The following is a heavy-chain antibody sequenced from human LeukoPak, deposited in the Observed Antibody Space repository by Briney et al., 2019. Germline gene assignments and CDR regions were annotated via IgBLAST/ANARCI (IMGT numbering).Heavy chain of an antibody. D-gene: IGHD4-17*01. J-gene: IGHJ5*02. V-gene: IGHV1-18*01. Sequence: ASVKVSCKASGYTFTSYGISWARQAPGQGLEWMGWISAYNGNTNYAQKLQGRVTMTTDTSTSTAYMELRSLRSDDTAVYYCARGVYGDYGPGTNWFDPWGQGTLVTVSS. CDR2: ISAYNGNT. CDR1: GYTFTSYG. CDR3: ARGVYGDYGPGTNWFDP.